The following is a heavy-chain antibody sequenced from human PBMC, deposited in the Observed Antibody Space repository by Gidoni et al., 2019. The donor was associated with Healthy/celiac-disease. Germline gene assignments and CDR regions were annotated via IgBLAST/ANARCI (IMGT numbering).Heavy chain of an antibody. Sequence: EVQLVESGGGLIQPGRSLILSCAASGFTFDDYAMHWVRPAPGKGLEWFSGISWTSGSIGYADSVKGRFTISRYNAKNSLYLKMNSLRAEDMALYYCARDRSWGSGSYYNEGWFDPWGQGTLVTVSS. CDR2: ISWTSGSI. V-gene: IGHV3-9*03. J-gene: IGHJ5*02. CDR1: GFTFDDYA. D-gene: IGHD3-10*01. CDR3: ARDRSWGSGSYYNEGWFDP.